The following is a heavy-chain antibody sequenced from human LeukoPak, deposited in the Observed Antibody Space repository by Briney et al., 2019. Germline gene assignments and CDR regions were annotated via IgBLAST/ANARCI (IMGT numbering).Heavy chain of an antibody. V-gene: IGHV4-61*02. CDR1: GGSISSSSYY. Sequence: SETLSLTCTVSGGSISSSSYYWSWIRQPAGKGLEWIGRIYTSGSTNYNPSLKSRVTISVDTSKNQFSLKLSSVTAADTAVYYCARENPSLYYYDSSGPDYWGQGTLVTVSS. CDR3: ARENPSLYYYDSSGPDY. CDR2: IYTSGST. J-gene: IGHJ4*02. D-gene: IGHD3-22*01.